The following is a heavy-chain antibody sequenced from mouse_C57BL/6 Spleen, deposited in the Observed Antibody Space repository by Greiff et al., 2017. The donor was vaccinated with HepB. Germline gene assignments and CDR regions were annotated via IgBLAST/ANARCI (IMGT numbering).Heavy chain of an antibody. D-gene: IGHD2-4*01. V-gene: IGHV5-16*01. CDR1: GFTFSDYY. CDR2: INYDGSST. CDR3: ARIYYDYDDGSYYFDY. Sequence: EVKLVESEGGLVQPGSSMKLSCTASGFTFSDYYMAWVRQVPEKGLEWVANINYDGSSTYYLDSLKSRFIISRDNAKNILYLQMSSLKSEDTATYYCARIYYDYDDGSYYFDYWGQGTTLTVSS. J-gene: IGHJ2*01.